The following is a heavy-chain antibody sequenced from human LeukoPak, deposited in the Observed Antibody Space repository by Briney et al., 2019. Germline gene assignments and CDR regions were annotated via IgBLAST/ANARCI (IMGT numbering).Heavy chain of an antibody. Sequence: GESLKIYCRSSGYSFTSYWISWVRQMPGKGLKWMGRIDPSDSYTNYSPSFQGHVTISADKSISTAYLQWSSLKASDTAMFYCARPSVDGSGSYPYWGQGTLVTVSS. D-gene: IGHD3-10*01. CDR2: IDPSDSYT. J-gene: IGHJ4*02. CDR3: ARPSVDGSGSYPY. CDR1: GYSFTSYW. V-gene: IGHV5-10-1*01.